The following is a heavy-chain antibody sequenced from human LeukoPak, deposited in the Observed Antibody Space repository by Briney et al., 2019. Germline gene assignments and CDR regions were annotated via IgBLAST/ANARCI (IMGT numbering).Heavy chain of an antibody. V-gene: IGHV4-59*08. Sequence: PSETLSLTCTVSGGSISSYYWSWIRQPPGKGLEWIGYIYYSGSNFDNPALKSRVTISVDTSKNQFSLKLSSVTAADTAVYYCARHRSGWLQSSFDYWGQGTLVTVSS. CDR3: ARHRSGWLQSSFDY. CDR1: GGSISSYY. D-gene: IGHD5-24*01. J-gene: IGHJ4*02. CDR2: IYYSGSN.